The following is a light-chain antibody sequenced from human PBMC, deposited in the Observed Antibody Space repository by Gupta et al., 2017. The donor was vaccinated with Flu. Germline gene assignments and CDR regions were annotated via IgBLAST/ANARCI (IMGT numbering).Light chain of an antibody. V-gene: IGKV3-20*01. CDR3: HQYGNSTRLYT. J-gene: IGKJ2*01. Sequence: EVVLTQSLGTLSLSLGESATLSCSASQTVSGNILAWYQKKPGQAPRLLISGASSRSTGVPDRFSCRGSGTEFTLSIAILEPEDVAVDYCHQYGNSTRLYTFGQGTKLEIK. CDR1: QTVSGNI. CDR2: GAS.